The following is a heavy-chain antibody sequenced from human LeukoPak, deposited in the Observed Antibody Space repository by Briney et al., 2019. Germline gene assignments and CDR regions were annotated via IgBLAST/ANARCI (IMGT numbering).Heavy chain of an antibody. V-gene: IGHV3-21*01. CDR2: ISSSSSYI. CDR1: GFTFSSYS. D-gene: IGHD1-26*01. CDR3: ARGASPYYYYYYMDV. Sequence: PGGSLRLSCAASGFTFSSYSMNWVRQAPGKGLEWVSSISSSSSYIYYADSVKGRFTISRDNAKNSLYLQMNSLRAEDTALYYCARGASPYYYYYYMDVWGKGTTVTVSS. J-gene: IGHJ6*03.